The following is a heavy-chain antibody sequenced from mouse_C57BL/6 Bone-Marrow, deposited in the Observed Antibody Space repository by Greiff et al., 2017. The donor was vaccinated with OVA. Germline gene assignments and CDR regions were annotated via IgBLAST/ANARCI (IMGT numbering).Heavy chain of an antibody. J-gene: IGHJ4*01. Sequence: VQLQQSGAELVRPGASVTLSCKASGYTFTDYEMHWVKQTPVHGLEWIGAIDPETGGTAYNQKFKGKAILTADKSSSTAYMELRSLTSEDSAVYYCTRSTGTRYAMDYWGQGTSVTVSS. D-gene: IGHD4-1*01. CDR1: GYTFTDYE. CDR3: TRSTGTRYAMDY. CDR2: IDPETGGT. V-gene: IGHV1-15*01.